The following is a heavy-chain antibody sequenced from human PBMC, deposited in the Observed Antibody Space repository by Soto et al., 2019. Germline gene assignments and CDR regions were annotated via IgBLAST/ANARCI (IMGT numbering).Heavy chain of an antibody. V-gene: IGHV3-48*02. CDR1: GFPFRSYS. CDR2: ISSSSSTI. Sequence: PGGSLRLSCASSGFPFRSYSMNWVRQATGKGLEWVSYISSSSSTIYYADSVKGRFTISRDNAKNSLYLQMNSLRDEDTAVYYCARDSPYSSSWYDLNWFDPWGQGTLVTVSS. CDR3: ARDSPYSSSWYDLNWFDP. J-gene: IGHJ5*02. D-gene: IGHD6-13*01.